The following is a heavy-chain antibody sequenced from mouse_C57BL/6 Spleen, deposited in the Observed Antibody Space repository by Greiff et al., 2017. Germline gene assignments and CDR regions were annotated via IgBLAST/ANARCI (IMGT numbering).Heavy chain of an antibody. CDR1: GFTFSSYA. D-gene: IGHD1-1*01. CDR3: AREADYYGSSYYWYFDV. V-gene: IGHV5-4*01. Sequence: EVQVVESGGGLVKPGGSLKLSCAASGFTFSSYAMSWVRQTPEKRLEWVATISDGGSYTYYPDNVQGRFTISRDNAKNNLYLQMSHLKSEDTAMYYCAREADYYGSSYYWYFDVWGTGTTVTVSS. J-gene: IGHJ1*03. CDR2: ISDGGSYT.